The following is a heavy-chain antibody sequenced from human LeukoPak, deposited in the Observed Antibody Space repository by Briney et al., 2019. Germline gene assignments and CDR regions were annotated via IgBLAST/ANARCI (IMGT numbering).Heavy chain of an antibody. CDR3: AKVPYSSSWGETPNFDY. Sequence: GGSLRLSCAASGFTFSSYSMNWVCQAPGKGLEWVSYISSSSSTIYYADSVKGRFTISRDNAKNSLYLQMNSLRAEDTAVYYCAKVPYSSSWGETPNFDYWGQGALVTVSS. J-gene: IGHJ4*02. CDR1: GFTFSSYS. CDR2: ISSSSSTI. V-gene: IGHV3-48*04. D-gene: IGHD6-13*01.